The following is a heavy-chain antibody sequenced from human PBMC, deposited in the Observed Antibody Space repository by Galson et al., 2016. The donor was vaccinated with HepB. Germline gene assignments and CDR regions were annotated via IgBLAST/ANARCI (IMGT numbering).Heavy chain of an antibody. CDR3: ARGPY. CDR1: GASVSSGNYY. J-gene: IGHJ4*02. V-gene: IGHV4-61*01. CDR2: IHSSGST. Sequence: SETLSLTCTVSGASVSSGNYYWSWIRQPPGKTLEWIGYIHSSGSTNYNPPLKSRVAISVDTSKNQFSLKLTSMTDADSAVWYGARGPYWGQGTLVTVSS.